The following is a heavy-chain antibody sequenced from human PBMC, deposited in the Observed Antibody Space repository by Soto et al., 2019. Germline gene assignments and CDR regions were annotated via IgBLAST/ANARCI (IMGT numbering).Heavy chain of an antibody. Sequence: QVQLVQSGAEVKKPGASVKVSCKSSGYTFTMSGISWVRQAHGQGLEWMGWISGYNGNTNYEQKFQDRVTMTTDTSTNTAYIELRSLMSNETALYYCAREGPRPYYVYGMYVWGQGTTVTVSS. CDR3: AREGPRPYYVYGMYV. V-gene: IGHV1-18*01. J-gene: IGHJ6*02. D-gene: IGHD3-16*01. CDR2: ISGYNGNT. CDR1: GYTFTMSG.